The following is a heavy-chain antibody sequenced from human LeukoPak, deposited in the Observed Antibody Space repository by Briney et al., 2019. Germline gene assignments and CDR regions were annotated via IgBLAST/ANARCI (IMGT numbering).Heavy chain of an antibody. CDR1: SGSISNYY. V-gene: IGHV4-34*01. D-gene: IGHD2-15*01. J-gene: IGHJ6*02. CDR3: ARGLVVVVAATRGMDV. CDR2: INHSGST. Sequence: SETLSLTCTVSSGSISNYYWSWLRQPPGKGLEWIGEINHSGSTNYNPSLKSRVTISVDTSKNQFSLKLSSVTAADTAVYYCARGLVVVVAATRGMDVWGQGTTVTVSS.